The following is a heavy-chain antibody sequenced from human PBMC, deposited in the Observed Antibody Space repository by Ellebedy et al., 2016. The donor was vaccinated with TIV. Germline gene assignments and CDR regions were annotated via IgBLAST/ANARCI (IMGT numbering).Heavy chain of an antibody. Sequence: AASVKVSCKTSGYTFTSYGISWVRQAPGQGLEWMGWTSAYNGNTNYAKMLQGRVTMTTDTFTSTAYMELRSLRSDDTALYYCARYCNSTTCSNWFDPWGQGTLVTVSS. D-gene: IGHD2-2*01. CDR2: TSAYNGNT. CDR3: ARYCNSTTCSNWFDP. V-gene: IGHV1-18*04. J-gene: IGHJ5*02. CDR1: GYTFTSYG.